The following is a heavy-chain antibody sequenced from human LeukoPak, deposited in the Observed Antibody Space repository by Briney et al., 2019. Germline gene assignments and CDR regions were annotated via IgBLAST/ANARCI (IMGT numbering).Heavy chain of an antibody. CDR2: ISGSGGST. V-gene: IGHV3-23*01. CDR3: AKDRGGHYDSSGYYIAEYFQH. D-gene: IGHD3-22*01. CDR1: GFTFSSYA. Sequence: GGSLRLSCAASGFTFSSYAMSWVRQAPGKGLEWVSAISGSGGSTYYADSVKGRFTISRDNSKNTLYLQMNSLRAEDTAVYYCAKDRGGHYDSSGYYIAEYFQHWGQGTLVTVSS. J-gene: IGHJ1*01.